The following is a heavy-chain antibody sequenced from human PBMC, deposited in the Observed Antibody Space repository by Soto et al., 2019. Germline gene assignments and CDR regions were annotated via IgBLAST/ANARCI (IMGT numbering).Heavy chain of an antibody. D-gene: IGHD4-17*01. CDR2: ISAYNGNT. V-gene: IGHV1-18*01. CDR3: ARDPGFMGHGDYHDAFDF. CDR1: GYTFTSYG. J-gene: IGHJ3*01. Sequence: GASVKVSCKASGYTFTSYGISWVRQAPGQGLEWMGWISAYNGNTNYAQKLQGRVTMTTDTSTSTAYMELRSLRSDDTAVYYCARDPGFMGHGDYHDAFDFWGQGTMVTVSS.